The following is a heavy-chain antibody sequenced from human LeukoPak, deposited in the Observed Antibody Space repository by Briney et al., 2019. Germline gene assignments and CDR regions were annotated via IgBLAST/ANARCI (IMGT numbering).Heavy chain of an antibody. Sequence: PGGSLRLSCAASGFTFSKYSMNWVRQAPGKGLEWVSCISSSGSDIYYADSAKGRFTVSRDNGKNSLYLQMNSLRADDTAVYYCASLHDIVVIPDATIDYWGQGTLVTVAS. CDR2: ISSSGSDI. V-gene: IGHV3-21*01. J-gene: IGHJ4*02. CDR1: GFTFSKYS. D-gene: IGHD2-2*01. CDR3: ASLHDIVVIPDATIDY.